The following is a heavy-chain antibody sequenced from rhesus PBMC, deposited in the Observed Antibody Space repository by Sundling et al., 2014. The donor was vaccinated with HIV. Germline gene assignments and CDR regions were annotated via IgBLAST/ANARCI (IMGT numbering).Heavy chain of an antibody. D-gene: IGHD6-31*01. Sequence: QVQLVQSGAEVKKPGASVKLSCKASGFNFTSYSINWVRQAPGQGLEWMGRINPSNGNTVYAQKFQGRVIMTRDTSTSTDYMELRSLRSEDTAVYHCAAELAYSSGLLDYWGQGVLVTVSS. J-gene: IGHJ4*01. CDR3: AAELAYSSGLLDY. CDR1: GFNFTSYS. V-gene: IGHV1-200*01. CDR2: INPSNGNT.